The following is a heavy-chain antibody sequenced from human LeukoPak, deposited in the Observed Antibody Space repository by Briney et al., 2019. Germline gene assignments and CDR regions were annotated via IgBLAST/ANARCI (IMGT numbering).Heavy chain of an antibody. D-gene: IGHD5-18*01. Sequence: GESLKISCKGSGYSFTSYWIGWVRQMPGEGLEWMGIIYPGDSDTRYSPSFQGQVTISADKSISTAYLQWSSLKASDTAMHYCARIAYSYIHDYWGQGTLVTVSS. V-gene: IGHV5-51*01. CDR2: IYPGDSDT. CDR1: GYSFTSYW. J-gene: IGHJ4*02. CDR3: ARIAYSYIHDY.